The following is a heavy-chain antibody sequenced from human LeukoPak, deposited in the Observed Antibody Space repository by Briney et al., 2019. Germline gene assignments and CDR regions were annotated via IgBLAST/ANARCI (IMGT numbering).Heavy chain of an antibody. J-gene: IGHJ4*02. CDR2: ISSSSSYI. CDR3: ARGNDFWSGYYFDY. CDR1: GFTFSSYS. V-gene: IGHV3-21*01. D-gene: IGHD3-3*01. Sequence: GRSLRLSCAASGFTFSSYSMHWVPQAPGKGLEWVSSISSSSSYIYYADSVKGRFTISRDNAKNSLYLQMNSLRAEDTAVYYCARGNDFWSGYYFDYRGQGTLVTVSS.